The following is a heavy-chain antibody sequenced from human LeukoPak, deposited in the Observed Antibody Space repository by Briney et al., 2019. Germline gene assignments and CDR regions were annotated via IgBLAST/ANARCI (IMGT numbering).Heavy chain of an antibody. J-gene: IGHJ5*02. D-gene: IGHD2-2*02. CDR2: INPNSGGT. CDR3: ARDFQYCSSTSCYMAFDP. CDR1: GYTFTGYY. V-gene: IGHV1-2*02. Sequence: GASVKVSCKASGYTFTGYYMYWVRQAPGQGLEWMGWINPNSGGTNYAQKFQGRVTMTRDTSISTAYMELSRLRSDDTAVYYCARDFQYCSSTSCYMAFDPWGQGTLVTVSS.